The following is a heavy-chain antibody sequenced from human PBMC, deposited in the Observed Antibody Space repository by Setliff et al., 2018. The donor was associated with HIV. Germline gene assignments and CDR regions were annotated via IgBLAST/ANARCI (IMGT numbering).Heavy chain of an antibody. D-gene: IGHD3-10*01. Sequence: ETLSLTCTVSGGSISSYYWSWIRQPPGKGLEWIGYIYNSASTSYNPSLKSRVTISVDTSKNQFSLKLSSVTAADTAVYYCARGVYYGSGSYYTHGNSYYYMDVWGKGTTVTVSS. V-gene: IGHV4-4*08. CDR2: IYNSAST. J-gene: IGHJ6*03. CDR1: GGSISSYY. CDR3: ARGVYYGSGSYYTHGNSYYYMDV.